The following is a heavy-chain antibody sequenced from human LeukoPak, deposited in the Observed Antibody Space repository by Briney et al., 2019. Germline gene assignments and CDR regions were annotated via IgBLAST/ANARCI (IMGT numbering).Heavy chain of an antibody. CDR1: GGSISSYY. V-gene: IGHV4-59*01. CDR3: ARDEFYCSGGSRYGWFDP. CDR2: IYYSGST. Sequence: SETLSLTCTVSGGSISSYYWSWIRQPPGKGLEWIGYIYYSGSTNYNPSLKSRVTISVDTSKNQFSMKLSSVTAADTAVYYCARDEFYCSGGSRYGWFDPWGQGTLVTVSS. J-gene: IGHJ5*02. D-gene: IGHD2-15*01.